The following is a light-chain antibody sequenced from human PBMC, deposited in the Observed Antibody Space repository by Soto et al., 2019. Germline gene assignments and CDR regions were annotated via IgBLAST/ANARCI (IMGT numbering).Light chain of an antibody. Sequence: DIQMTQSPSSLSVSIGDRVTISCRASQSVTNRLTWYQHRPGKAPRLLIYGISTWDSGVPSRFSGSGYGTDFILTIRGLQPEDFATYYCLQGYSTPLTFGQGTKVDIK. CDR1: QSVTNR. V-gene: IGKV1-39*01. J-gene: IGKJ1*01. CDR3: LQGYSTPLT. CDR2: GIS.